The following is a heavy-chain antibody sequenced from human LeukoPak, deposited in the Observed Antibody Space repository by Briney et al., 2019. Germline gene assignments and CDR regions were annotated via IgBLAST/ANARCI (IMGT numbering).Heavy chain of an antibody. J-gene: IGHJ6*03. Sequence: ASVKVSCKASGYTFTSYYMHWVRQAPGQGLEWMGIINPSGGSTSYAQKFQGRDTMTRDTSTSSVYMELSSLRSEDTAVYYCARDPDRYYMDVWGKGTTVTVSS. CDR2: INPSGGST. CDR3: ARDPDRYYMDV. D-gene: IGHD3-22*01. V-gene: IGHV1-46*01. CDR1: GYTFTSYY.